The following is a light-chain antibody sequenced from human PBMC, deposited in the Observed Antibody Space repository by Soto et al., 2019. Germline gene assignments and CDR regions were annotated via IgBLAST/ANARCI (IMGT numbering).Light chain of an antibody. CDR2: GAS. J-gene: IGKJ2*01. CDR3: QQYGSSGYT. CDR1: QSVSSIY. V-gene: IGKV3-20*01. Sequence: EIVLTQSPGTLSLSPGERATLSCRASQSVSSIYLAWYQQKPGQAPRLLIYGASSRATGIPDRFSGSGSGTDFPLPISRLEPEDFAVYYCQQYGSSGYTFGQGTKLEIK.